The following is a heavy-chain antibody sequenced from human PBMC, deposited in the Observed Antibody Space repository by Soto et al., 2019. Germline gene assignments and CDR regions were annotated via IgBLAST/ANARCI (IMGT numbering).Heavy chain of an antibody. CDR3: ARGKHRTLTPKKVTVSAFDI. V-gene: IGHV4-30-2*01. CDR1: GGSISSGGYS. CDR2: IYHSGST. D-gene: IGHD2-2*01. J-gene: IGHJ3*02. Sequence: SETLSLTCAVSGGSISSGGYSWSWIRQPPGKGLEWIGYIYHSGSTYYNPSLKSRVTISVDRSKNQFSLKLSSVTAADTAVYHCARGKHRTLTPKKVTVSAFDIWGQGTMVTVSS.